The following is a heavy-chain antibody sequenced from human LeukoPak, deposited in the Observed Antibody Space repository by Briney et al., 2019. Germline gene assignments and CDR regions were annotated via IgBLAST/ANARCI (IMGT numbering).Heavy chain of an antibody. Sequence: SQTLSLTCAISGDSVSSNSAGWSWIRQSPSRGLEWLGRTYYRSKWYNEYAVSVKSRITINPDTSKNQFSLQLNSETPEDTAVYYCAGTNSGNLEIWGQGTMVTVSS. V-gene: IGHV6-1*01. D-gene: IGHD1-26*01. CDR3: AGTNSGNLEI. CDR2: TYYRSKWYN. CDR1: GDSVSSNSAG. J-gene: IGHJ3*02.